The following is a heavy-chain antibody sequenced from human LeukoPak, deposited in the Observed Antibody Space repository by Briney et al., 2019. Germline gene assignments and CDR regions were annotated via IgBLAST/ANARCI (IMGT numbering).Heavy chain of an antibody. CDR3: AKGAYDYIEIAYFDS. CDR1: GFTSTNYA. D-gene: IGHD5-12*01. V-gene: IGHV3-23*01. J-gene: IGHJ4*02. CDR2: LIGSSGST. Sequence: GGSLRLSCAASGFTSTNYAMNWVRQAPGKGLKWVSVLIGSSGSTDYADSVKGRFTISRDISKNTLFLQMNSLRAEDTAIYYCAKGAYDYIEIAYFDSWGQGTLVTVSS.